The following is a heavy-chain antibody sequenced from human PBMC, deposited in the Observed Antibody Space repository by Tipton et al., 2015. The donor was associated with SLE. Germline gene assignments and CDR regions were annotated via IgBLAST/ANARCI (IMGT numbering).Heavy chain of an antibody. Sequence: TLSLTCTVSGGSISSGSYYWSWIRQPAGKGLEWIGRIYTSGSINYNPSLKSRVTISVDTPKNQFSLKLSSVTAADTAVYYCARRYGTSFDYWDQGTLVTVSS. CDR1: GGSISSGSYY. V-gene: IGHV4-61*02. CDR2: IYTSGSI. J-gene: IGHJ4*02. CDR3: ARRYGTSFDY. D-gene: IGHD2-8*01.